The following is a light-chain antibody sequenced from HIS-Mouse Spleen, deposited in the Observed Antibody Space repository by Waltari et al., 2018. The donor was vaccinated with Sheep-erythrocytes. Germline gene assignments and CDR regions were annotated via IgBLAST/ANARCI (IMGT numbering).Light chain of an antibody. Sequence: QSVLTQPPSVSGAPGQRVTISRTGSSSNIGAGYDVHWSQQLPGTAPKLLIYGNSNRPSGVPDRFSGSKSGTSASLAITGLQAEDEADYYCQSYDSSLSGYWVFGGGTKLTVL. J-gene: IGLJ3*02. CDR3: QSYDSSLSGYWV. CDR1: SSNIGAGYD. V-gene: IGLV1-40*01. CDR2: GNS.